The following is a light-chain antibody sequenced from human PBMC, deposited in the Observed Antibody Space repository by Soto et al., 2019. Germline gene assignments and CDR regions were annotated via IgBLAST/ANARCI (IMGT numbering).Light chain of an antibody. CDR2: AAS. J-gene: IGKJ1*01. V-gene: IGKV3-20*01. Sequence: DIELTQSPGTLSVSLGERATLSCRASQSVGGSYLAWYQQKPGQAPRLLIYAASSRATGIPDRFSGSGSGTDFTLTISSMQPEDFAVYYCQQYGSSPRTFGQGTKVDI. CDR3: QQYGSSPRT. CDR1: QSVGGSY.